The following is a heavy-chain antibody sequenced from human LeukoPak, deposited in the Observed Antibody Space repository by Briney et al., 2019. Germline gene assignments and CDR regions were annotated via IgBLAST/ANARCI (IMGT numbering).Heavy chain of an antibody. D-gene: IGHD3-10*01. Sequence: PGGSLRLSCAASGFTFITFGMNWVRQAPGKGLEWVSSISSGSSSIHYADSVKGRFTISRDNAENSLYLDMNNLRAEDTAIYFCARVTNYFYYTDVWGKGTTVTVSS. CDR3: ARVTNYFYYTDV. CDR2: ISSGSSSI. CDR1: GFTFITFG. V-gene: IGHV3-21*01. J-gene: IGHJ6*03.